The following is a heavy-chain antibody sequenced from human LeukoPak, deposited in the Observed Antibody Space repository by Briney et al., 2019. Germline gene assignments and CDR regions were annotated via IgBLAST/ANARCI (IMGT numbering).Heavy chain of an antibody. CDR1: GGTFSSYA. J-gene: IGHJ4*02. D-gene: IGHD3-22*01. V-gene: IGHV1-69*05. Sequence: SVKVSCKASGGTFSSYAISWVRQAPGQGLEWMGRIIPIFGTANYAQKFQGRVTITTDESTSTAYMELSSLRSEDTAVYYCARDSTLTDNYDSSGFDYWGQGTLVTVSS. CDR2: IIPIFGTA. CDR3: ARDSTLTDNYDSSGFDY.